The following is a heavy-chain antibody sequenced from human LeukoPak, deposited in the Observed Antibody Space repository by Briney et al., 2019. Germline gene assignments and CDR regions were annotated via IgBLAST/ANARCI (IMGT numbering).Heavy chain of an antibody. CDR3: ARVLIEVPVAMAPYNWFDP. CDR1: GGSISSYY. CDR2: IYYSGST. D-gene: IGHD2-2*01. V-gene: IGHV4-59*01. Sequence: PSETLSLTCTVSGGSISSYYWSWIRQPPGKGLEWIGYIYYSGSTNYNPSLKSRVTISVDTSKYQFSLKLSSVTAADTAVYYCARVLIEVPVAMAPYNWFDPWGQGTLVTVSS. J-gene: IGHJ5*02.